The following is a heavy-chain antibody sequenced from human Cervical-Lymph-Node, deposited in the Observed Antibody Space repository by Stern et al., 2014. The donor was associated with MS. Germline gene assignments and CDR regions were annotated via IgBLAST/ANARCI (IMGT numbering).Heavy chain of an antibody. CDR3: AKDPRIYDSSGYLDA. J-gene: IGHJ5*02. D-gene: IGHD3-22*01. V-gene: IGHV3-30*18. CDR1: GFTFSLYD. CDR2: ISYDGDNK. Sequence: QVQLVESGGGVVQPGRSLRLSCAASGFTFSLYDMPWVRQAPGKGLEWVAVISYDGDNKFYTDSVKGRFTISRDSSKSTLYLQLNSLRPEDTAIYYCAKDPRIYDSSGYLDAWGQGTVVTVSS.